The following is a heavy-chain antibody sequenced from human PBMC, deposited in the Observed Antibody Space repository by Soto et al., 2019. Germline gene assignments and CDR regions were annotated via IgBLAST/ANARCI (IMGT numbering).Heavy chain of an antibody. CDR2: IIPIFGTA. D-gene: IGHD1-7*01. J-gene: IGHJ5*02. Sequence: QVQLVQSGAEVKKPGSSVKVSCKASGGTFSSYAISWVRQAPGQGLEWMGGIIPIFGTANYAQKFQGRVTITADESTSTAYMELSSLRSEDMAVYYCARGGTFLELPGSNWFDPWGQGTLVTVSS. V-gene: IGHV1-69*01. CDR3: ARGGTFLELPGSNWFDP. CDR1: GGTFSSYA.